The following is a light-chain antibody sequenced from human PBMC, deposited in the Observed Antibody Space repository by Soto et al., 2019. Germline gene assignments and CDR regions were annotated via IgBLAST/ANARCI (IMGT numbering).Light chain of an antibody. J-gene: IGLJ2*01. CDR2: DVS. Sequence: QSAVTQPPSATGSPGQSVTISCTGSSSDVGGYNYVSWYQQYPGKTPKLMIYDVSKRPSGVPDRFSGSKSGNTASLTVSGLQAVDQADYYYSSYAGSIVIFGGGTKVTVL. CDR3: SSYAGSIVI. CDR1: SSDVGGYNY. V-gene: IGLV2-8*01.